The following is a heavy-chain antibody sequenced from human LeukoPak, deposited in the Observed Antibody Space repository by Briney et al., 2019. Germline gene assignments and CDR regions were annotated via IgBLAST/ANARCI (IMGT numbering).Heavy chain of an antibody. D-gene: IGHD3-22*01. CDR3: ARTGSSYYYDSSGYSAFDI. Sequence: GGSLRLSCAASGFTFSSYAMHWVRQAPGKGLEWVVVISYDGSNKYYADSVKGRFTISRDNSKNTLYLQMDSLRAEDTAVYYCARTGSSYYYDSSGYSAFDIWGQGTMVTVSS. CDR2: ISYDGSNK. CDR1: GFTFSSYA. V-gene: IGHV3-30-3*01. J-gene: IGHJ3*02.